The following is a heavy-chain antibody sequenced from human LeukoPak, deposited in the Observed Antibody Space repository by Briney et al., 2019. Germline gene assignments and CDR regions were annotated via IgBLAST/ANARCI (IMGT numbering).Heavy chain of an antibody. V-gene: IGHV3-23*01. CDR2: ISGSGGST. D-gene: IGHD4-23*01. J-gene: IGHJ4*02. CDR3: AKSVPALNGGNVLYYFDY. CDR1: GFTFSSYA. Sequence: PGGSLRLSCAASGFTFSSYAMSWVLQAPGKGLEWVSAISGSGGSTYYADSVKGRFTISRDNSKNTLYLQMNSLRAEDTAVYYCAKSVPALNGGNVLYYFDYWGQGTLVTVSS.